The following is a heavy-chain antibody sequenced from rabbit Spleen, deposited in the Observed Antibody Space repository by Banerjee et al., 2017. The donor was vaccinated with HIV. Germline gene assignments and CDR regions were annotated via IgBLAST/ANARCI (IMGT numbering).Heavy chain of an antibody. D-gene: IGHD2-1*01. CDR2: IYAGSSGST. J-gene: IGHJ3*01. CDR1: RFSFSSSYW. Sequence: QEQLVESGGGLVQPEGSLTLTCTASRFSFSSSYWICWVRQAPGKGLEWIACIYAGSSGSTYYASWAKGRFTISKTSSTTVTLQMTSLTAADTATYFCARGSAAMTMVITGYYLSLWGQGTLVTVS. CDR3: ARGSAAMTMVITGYYLSL. V-gene: IGHV1S45*01.